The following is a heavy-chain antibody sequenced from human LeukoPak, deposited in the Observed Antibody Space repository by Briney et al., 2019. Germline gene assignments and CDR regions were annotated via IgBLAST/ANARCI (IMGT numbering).Heavy chain of an antibody. CDR3: ARETHPTWWYFDL. V-gene: IGHV4-4*07. Sequence: PSETLSLTCTVSGSSIGSYYWSWIRQPAGKGLEWIGRIYTRGSTNYNPSLKSRVTMSVDTSKNQFSLKLSSVTAADTAVYYSARETHPTWWYFDLWGRGTLVTVSS. CDR1: GSSIGSYY. J-gene: IGHJ2*01. CDR2: IYTRGST.